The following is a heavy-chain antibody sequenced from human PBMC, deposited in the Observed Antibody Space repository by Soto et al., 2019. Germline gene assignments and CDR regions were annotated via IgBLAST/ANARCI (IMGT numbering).Heavy chain of an antibody. CDR1: GYTFTGYY. J-gene: IGHJ4*02. D-gene: IGHD2-2*02. Sequence: ASVKVSCKASGYTFTGYYMQWVRPAPGRGIGWRGSINPNSSATNYPDTFECSVTMPSHPSINTACIQLGRLRSGATAVYCCATASGAAWVQYPTEFACWGQGTLATVFS. CDR2: INPNSSAT. CDR3: ATASGAAWVQYPTEFAC. V-gene: IGHV1-2*07.